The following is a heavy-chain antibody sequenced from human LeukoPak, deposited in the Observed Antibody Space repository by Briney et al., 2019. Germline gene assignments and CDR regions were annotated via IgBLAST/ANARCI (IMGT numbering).Heavy chain of an antibody. D-gene: IGHD6-6*01. V-gene: IGHV4-39*01. Sequence: PSQTLSLTCTVSGGSISSSSYYWGWIRQPPGKGLEWIGSIYYSGSTYYNPSPKSRVTISVDTSKNQFSLKLSSVTAADTAVYYCARRGYSSSSGVDYWGQGTLVTVSS. CDR1: GGSISSSSYY. J-gene: IGHJ4*02. CDR2: IYYSGST. CDR3: ARRGYSSSSGVDY.